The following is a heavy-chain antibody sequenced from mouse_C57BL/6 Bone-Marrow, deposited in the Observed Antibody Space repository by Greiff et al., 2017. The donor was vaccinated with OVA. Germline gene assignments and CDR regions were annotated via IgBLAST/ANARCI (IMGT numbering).Heavy chain of an antibody. CDR3: TRYYYGSFDY. D-gene: IGHD1-1*01. CDR1: GYTFTSYW. CDR2: IDPSDSDT. V-gene: IGHV1-50*01. J-gene: IGHJ2*01. Sequence: VQLQQPGAELVKPGASVKLSCTASGYTFTSYWMQWVKQRPGQGLVWIGEIDPSDSDTNYNQKFKGKATLTVDTSSSTAYMQLSSLTSEDSAVYYCTRYYYGSFDYWGQGTTLTVSS.